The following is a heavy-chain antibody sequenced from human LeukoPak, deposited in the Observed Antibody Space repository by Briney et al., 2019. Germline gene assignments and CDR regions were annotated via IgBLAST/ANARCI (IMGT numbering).Heavy chain of an antibody. CDR3: ARDQSHDYGYYYYYYYMDV. V-gene: IGHV1-18*01. CDR2: ISAYNGNT. Sequence: ASVKVSCKASGYTFTIYGISWMRVAPGQGLEWMGWISAYNGNTNYAQKLQGRVTMTTDTSTSTAYMELRSLRSDDTAVYYCARDQSHDYGYYYYYYYMDVWGKGPTVTVSS. D-gene: IGHD4-17*01. CDR1: GYTFTIYG. J-gene: IGHJ6*03.